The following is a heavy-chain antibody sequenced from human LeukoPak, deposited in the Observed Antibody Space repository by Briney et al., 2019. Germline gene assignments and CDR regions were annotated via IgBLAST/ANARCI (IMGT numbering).Heavy chain of an antibody. Sequence: ASEKVSCKASGYTFTSYYMHWVRQAPGQGLEWMGIINPSGGSTSYAQKFQGRVTMTRDTSTSTVYMELSSLRSEDTAVYYCARTTSYSSSWDGGFDYWGQGTLVTVSS. CDR1: GYTFTSYY. J-gene: IGHJ4*02. V-gene: IGHV1-46*01. CDR3: ARTTSYSSSWDGGFDY. D-gene: IGHD6-13*01. CDR2: INPSGGST.